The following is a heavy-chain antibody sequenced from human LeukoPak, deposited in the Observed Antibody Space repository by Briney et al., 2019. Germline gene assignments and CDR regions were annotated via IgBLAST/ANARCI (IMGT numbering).Heavy chain of an antibody. Sequence: SETLSLTCTVSVGSISSSRYYWGWIRQPPGKGLEWIGSIYYSGSNYYNTSFKSRVPISVDTSKNQFSLKLRSLNAGATAVYSCAKYYATSRRAFEIWGQGTMVTVSS. CDR2: IYYSGSN. CDR3: AKYYATSRRAFEI. CDR1: VGSISSSRYY. V-gene: IGHV4-39*07. D-gene: IGHD2/OR15-2a*01. J-gene: IGHJ3*02.